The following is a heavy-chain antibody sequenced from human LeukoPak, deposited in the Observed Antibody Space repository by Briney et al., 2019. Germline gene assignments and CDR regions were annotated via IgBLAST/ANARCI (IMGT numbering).Heavy chain of an antibody. CDR3: ARVAYSSSWYIDY. CDR1: GFTFSSHW. CDR2: INSDGSST. D-gene: IGHD6-13*01. Sequence: GGSLRLSCAASGFTFSSHWMHWVRQAPGKGLVWVSRINSDGSSTSYADSVKVRFTISRDNAKNTLYVQMNSLRAEDTAVYYCARVAYSSSWYIDYWRQGTLVTVSS. J-gene: IGHJ4*02. V-gene: IGHV3-74*01.